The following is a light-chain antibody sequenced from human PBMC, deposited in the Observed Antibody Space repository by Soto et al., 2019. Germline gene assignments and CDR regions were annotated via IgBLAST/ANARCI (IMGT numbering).Light chain of an antibody. CDR1: QSINFW. V-gene: IGKV1-5*03. J-gene: IGKJ2*01. CDR2: KAS. Sequence: DIQMTQSPSTLSASVGDRVTITCRASQSINFWLAWYQQKPGKAPKLLIYKASSLESGVPSRFSGSGSGTEFTLTINSLQPDDFATYYCQQYSSYSGPYTFGQGTKLEIK. CDR3: QQYSSYSGPYT.